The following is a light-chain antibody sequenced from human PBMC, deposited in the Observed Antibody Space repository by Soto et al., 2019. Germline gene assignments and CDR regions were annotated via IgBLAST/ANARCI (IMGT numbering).Light chain of an antibody. J-gene: IGKJ1*01. CDR1: QSVSSN. CDR2: GAS. Sequence: EIVMTQCPATLSVSSGERATLSCRASQSVSSNLAWYQHRPAQAPRLIIYGASTRANGIPARFSGSGSGTEFTLTISSLQSEDFAFYYCQQYNNWHPWTFGQGTKVDI. V-gene: IGKV3-15*01. CDR3: QQYNNWHPWT.